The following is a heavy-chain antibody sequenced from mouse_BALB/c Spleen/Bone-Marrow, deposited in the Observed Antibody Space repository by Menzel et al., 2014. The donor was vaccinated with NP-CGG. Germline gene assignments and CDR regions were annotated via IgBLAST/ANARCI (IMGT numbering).Heavy chain of an antibody. CDR3: ARPTTSPDWYFNI. V-gene: IGHV1-80*01. D-gene: IGHD2-13*01. J-gene: IGHJ1*01. CDR1: GYAFSDYW. Sequence: QVQLQQSGAELVRPGSSVKISCKASGYAFSDYWLNWVMQRPGQGLEWIGQIYPGDGDTNYSGKFRGKATLTADTSSSTAYMQLSSLTSEDSAVYSCARPTTSPDWYFNIWGAGTTVTVSS. CDR2: IYPGDGDT.